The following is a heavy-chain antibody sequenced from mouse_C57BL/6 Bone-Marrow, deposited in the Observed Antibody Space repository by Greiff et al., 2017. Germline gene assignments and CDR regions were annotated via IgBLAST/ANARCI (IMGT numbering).Heavy chain of an antibody. CDR2: IRNKANGYTT. D-gene: IGHD2-1*01. CDR3: ARLYGNYVWYFDV. V-gene: IGHV7-3*01. CDR1: GFTFTDYY. J-gene: IGHJ1*03. Sequence: EVKLVESGGGWVQPGGSLSLSCAASGFTFTDYYMSWVRQPPGKALEWLGFIRNKANGYTTESSASVKGRFTISRDNSQSILYLQMNALRSDDSATYYGARLYGNYVWYFDVWGTGTTVTVSS.